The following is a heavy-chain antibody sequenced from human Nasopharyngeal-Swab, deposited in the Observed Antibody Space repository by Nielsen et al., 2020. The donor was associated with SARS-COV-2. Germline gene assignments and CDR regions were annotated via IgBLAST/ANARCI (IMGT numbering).Heavy chain of an antibody. CDR3: ARDPQYWSGYSYFDY. Sequence: GESLKISCAASGFTFSSYSMNWVRQAPGKGLEWVSYISSSSSTIYYADSVKGRFTISRDNAKNSLYLQMNSLRDEDTAVYYCARDPQYWSGYSYFDYWGQGTLVTVSS. CDR2: ISSSSSTI. D-gene: IGHD3-3*01. CDR1: GFTFSSYS. J-gene: IGHJ4*02. V-gene: IGHV3-48*02.